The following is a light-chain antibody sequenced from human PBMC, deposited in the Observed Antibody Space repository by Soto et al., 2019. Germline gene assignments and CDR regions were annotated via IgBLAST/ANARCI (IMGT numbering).Light chain of an antibody. J-gene: IGKJ4*01. V-gene: IGKV3-15*01. CDR1: QSVGSN. CDR2: GAS. CDR3: QQYSNWPLLS. Sequence: EVVLTQSPATLSVSPGAGATLSCRASQSVGSNLAWYQQKPGQTPRVLIYGASTRAIGIPARFSGSGFGIEFTLTISSLQSEDFVVYYCQQYSNWPLLSFGGGTKVDIK.